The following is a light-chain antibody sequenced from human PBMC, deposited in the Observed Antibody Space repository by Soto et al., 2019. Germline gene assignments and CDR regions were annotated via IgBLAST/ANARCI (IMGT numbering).Light chain of an antibody. J-gene: IGLJ1*01. V-gene: IGLV2-23*03. CDR2: EGS. Sequence: QSALTQPASVSGSPGQSITISCTGTSSEVGSYNLVSWYQQHPGKAPKLMIYEGSKRPSGVSNRFSGYKSGNTASLTISGLQAEDEADYYCCSYAGSSTFLFGTGTKLTVL. CDR1: SSEVGSYNL. CDR3: CSYAGSSTFL.